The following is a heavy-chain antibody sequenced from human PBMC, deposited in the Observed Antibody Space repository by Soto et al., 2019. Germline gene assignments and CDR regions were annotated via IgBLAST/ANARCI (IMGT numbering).Heavy chain of an antibody. CDR3: ARGTFGYYDFWSGYPRNNWFDP. CDR1: GYSISSGYY. J-gene: IGHJ5*02. D-gene: IGHD3-3*01. Sequence: SETLSLTCAVSGYSISSGYYWGWIRQPPGXGLEWIGSIYHSGSTYYNPSLKSRVTISVDTSKNQFSLKLSSVTAADTAVYYCARGTFGYYDFWSGYPRNNWFDPRGQGALVTVSS. CDR2: IYHSGST. V-gene: IGHV4-38-2*01.